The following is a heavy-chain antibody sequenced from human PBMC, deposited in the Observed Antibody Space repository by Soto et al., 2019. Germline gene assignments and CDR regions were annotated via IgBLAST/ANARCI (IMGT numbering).Heavy chain of an antibody. CDR3: AKDSDESSGYYRWSVPDLHVYY. V-gene: IGHV3-23*01. CDR1: GFTFSSDA. J-gene: IGHJ4*02. D-gene: IGHD3-22*01. Sequence: GGSLRPSRAASGFTFSSDAMSWLRQAPGKGLEWVSAISGSRGSTYYADSVKGRFTISRDNSKNTLYPQMNSLRAEDTAVYYCAKDSDESSGYYRWSVPDLHVYYWGQGT. CDR2: ISGSRGST.